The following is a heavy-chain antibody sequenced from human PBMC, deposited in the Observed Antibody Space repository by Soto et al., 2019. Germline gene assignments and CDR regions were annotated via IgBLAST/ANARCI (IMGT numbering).Heavy chain of an antibody. Sequence: ASVKVSCKASGYTFTSYAMHWVRQASGQRLEWMGWINAGNGNTKYSQKFQGRVTITRDTSASTAYMELSSLRSEDTAVYYCASPPNWNHPHFDYWGQGTLVTVSS. CDR1: GYTFTSYA. CDR3: ASPPNWNHPHFDY. J-gene: IGHJ4*02. V-gene: IGHV1-3*01. D-gene: IGHD1-1*01. CDR2: INAGNGNT.